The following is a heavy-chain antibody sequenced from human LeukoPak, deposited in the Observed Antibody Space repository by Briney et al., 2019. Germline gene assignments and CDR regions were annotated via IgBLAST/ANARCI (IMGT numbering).Heavy chain of an antibody. CDR2: IYASGST. J-gene: IGHJ5*02. V-gene: IGHV4-39*07. CDR3: ARDPRGRYEDWFDP. Sequence: SETLSLICTVSGLSITYDTYYWAWIRQPPGKGLGWIGSIYASGSTYYSPSLKSRVIISVDTSKNHFSLTLSAVTAADAAVYYCARDPRGRYEDWFDPWGQGTLVTVSS. D-gene: IGHD1-26*01. CDR1: GLSITYDTYY.